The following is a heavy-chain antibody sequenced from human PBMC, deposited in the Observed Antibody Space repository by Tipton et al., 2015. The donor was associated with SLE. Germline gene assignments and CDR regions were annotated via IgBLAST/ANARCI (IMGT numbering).Heavy chain of an antibody. D-gene: IGHD7-27*01. V-gene: IGHV4-59*08. CDR2: IFYTGSI. CDR3: ARLRYQRLTGFFDY. J-gene: IGHJ4*02. Sequence: TLSLTCTVSGDSISTYFWSWIRQSPGKGLEWIGYIFYTGSINCNASLKSRLTISLDTSKNQFSLNLSSVTAADSAVYYCARLRYQRLTGFFDYWGQGALVTVSS. CDR1: GDSISTYF.